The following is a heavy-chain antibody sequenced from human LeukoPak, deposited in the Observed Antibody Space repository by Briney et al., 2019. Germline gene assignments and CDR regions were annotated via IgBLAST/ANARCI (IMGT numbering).Heavy chain of an antibody. CDR1: GFTVSSNH. CDR2: IYSGGST. V-gene: IGHV3-66*01. CDR3: ARGSDNSGYGFDY. Sequence: GGSLRLSCAASGFTVSSNHMSWVRQAPGKGLEWVSVIYSGGSTYYSDYVKGRFNLYRDNSKNTLYLQMSSLRVVETAVYYCARGSDNSGYGFDYWGEGTLVSVSS. D-gene: IGHD3-22*01. J-gene: IGHJ4*02.